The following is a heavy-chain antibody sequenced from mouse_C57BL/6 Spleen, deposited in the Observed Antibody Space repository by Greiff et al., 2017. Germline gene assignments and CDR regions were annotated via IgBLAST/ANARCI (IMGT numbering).Heavy chain of an antibody. CDR3: ARSPLITTVVAHFDY. D-gene: IGHD1-1*01. J-gene: IGHJ2*01. CDR1: GYAFSSYW. Sequence: QVQLQQSGAELVKPGASVKISCKASGYAFSSYWMNWVKQRPGKGLEWIGQIYPGDGDTNYNGKFKGKATLTADKSSSTAYMQLSSLTSEDSAVYFCARSPLITTVVAHFDYWGQGTTLTVSS. V-gene: IGHV1-80*01. CDR2: IYPGDGDT.